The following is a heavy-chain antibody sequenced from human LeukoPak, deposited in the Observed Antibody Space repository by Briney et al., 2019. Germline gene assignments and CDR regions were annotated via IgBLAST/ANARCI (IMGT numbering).Heavy chain of an antibody. CDR2: INHSGST. J-gene: IGHJ5*02. D-gene: IGHD6-13*01. CDR3: ASVSSSWGDSNWFDP. Sequence: PSETLSLTCAVYGGSFSGYYWSWIRQTPGKGLEWIGEINHSGSTNYNPSLKSRVTISVDTSKNQFSLKLSSVTAADTAVYYCASVSSSWGDSNWFDPWGQGTLVTVSS. V-gene: IGHV4-34*01. CDR1: GGSFSGYY.